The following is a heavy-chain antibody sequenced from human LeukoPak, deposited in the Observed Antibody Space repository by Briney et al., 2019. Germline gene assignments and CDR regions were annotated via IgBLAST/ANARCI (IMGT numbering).Heavy chain of an antibody. CDR3: ARARGYLNWFDP. V-gene: IGHV4-34*01. D-gene: IGHD5-18*01. J-gene: IGHJ5*02. CDR1: GGSFSGHY. Sequence: SETLSLTCAVYGGSFSGHYWSWIRQPPGKGLEWIGEINHSGSTNYNPSLKSRVTISVDTSKNQFSLKLSSVTAADTAVYYCARARGYLNWFDPWGQGTLVTVSS. CDR2: INHSGST.